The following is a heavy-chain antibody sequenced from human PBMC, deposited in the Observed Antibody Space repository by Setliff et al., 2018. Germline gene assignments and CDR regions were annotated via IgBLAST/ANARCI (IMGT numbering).Heavy chain of an antibody. Sequence: GGSLRLSCAASGFTFSSYSMNWVRQAPGRGLEWVSSIGSSSSDGSNTTYADSVKGRFTISRDNAKNTLYLQMNSLRVDDTAVYYCKSSTYNYQGNWRFDPWGQGTLVTVSS. J-gene: IGHJ5*02. D-gene: IGHD5-18*01. V-gene: IGHV3-21*01. CDR2: IGSSSSDGSNT. CDR3: KSSTYNYQGNWRFDP. CDR1: GFTFSSYS.